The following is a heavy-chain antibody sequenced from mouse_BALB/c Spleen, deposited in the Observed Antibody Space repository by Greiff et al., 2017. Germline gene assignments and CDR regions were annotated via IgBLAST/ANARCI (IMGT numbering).Heavy chain of an antibody. CDR1: GYSITSGYY. J-gene: IGHJ2*01. CDR2: ISYDGSN. Sequence: EVKLQESGPGLVKPSQSLSLTCSVTGYSITSGYYWNWIRQFPGNKLEWMGYISYDGSNNYNPSLKIRISITRDTSKHQFFLKLNSVTTEDTATYYSAMDYGVAFDDWGEGTTLTVSS. V-gene: IGHV3-6*02. D-gene: IGHD1-2*01. CDR3: AMDYGVAFDD.